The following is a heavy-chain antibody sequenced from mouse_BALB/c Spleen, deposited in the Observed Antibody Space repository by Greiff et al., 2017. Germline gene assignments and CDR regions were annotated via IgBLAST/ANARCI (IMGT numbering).Heavy chain of an antibody. CDR2: ISSGGGST. CDR3: ARHVGLPYYYAMDY. Sequence: DVMLVESGGGLVKPGGSLKLSCAASGFAFSSYDMSWVRQTPEKRLEWVAYISSGGGSTYYPDTVKGRFTISRDNAKNTLYLQMSSLKSEDTAMYYCARHVGLPYYYAMDYWGQGTSVTVSS. CDR1: GFAFSSYD. V-gene: IGHV5-12-1*01. J-gene: IGHJ4*01. D-gene: IGHD3-1*01.